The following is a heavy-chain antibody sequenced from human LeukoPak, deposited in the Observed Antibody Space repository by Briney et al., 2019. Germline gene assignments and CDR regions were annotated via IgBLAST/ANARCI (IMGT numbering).Heavy chain of an antibody. CDR3: ARAGKINSSDITMVRGVIFDY. D-gene: IGHD3-10*01. J-gene: IGHJ4*02. Sequence: PSETLSLTCTVSGGPISSYYWSWIRQPPGKGLEWIGYIYYSGSTNYNPSLKSRVTISVDTSKNQFSLKLSSVTAADTAVYYCARAGKINSSDITMVRGVIFDYWGQGTLVTVSS. CDR2: IYYSGST. CDR1: GGPISSYY. V-gene: IGHV4-59*12.